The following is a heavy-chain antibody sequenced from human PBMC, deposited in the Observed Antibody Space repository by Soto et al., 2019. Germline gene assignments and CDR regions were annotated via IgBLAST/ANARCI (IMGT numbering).Heavy chain of an antibody. CDR2: ISYDGSNK. Sequence: GGSLRLSCAASGFSFSDYVMHWVRQAPGKGLEWVAVISYDGSNKYYADSVKGRFTISRDNSKNTLYLQMNSLRAEDTAVYYCARDDIDDYYYYGMDVWGQGNPGHRLL. J-gene: IGHJ6*02. CDR3: ARDDIDDYYYYGMDV. CDR1: GFSFSDYV. D-gene: IGHD2-15*01. V-gene: IGHV3-30*19.